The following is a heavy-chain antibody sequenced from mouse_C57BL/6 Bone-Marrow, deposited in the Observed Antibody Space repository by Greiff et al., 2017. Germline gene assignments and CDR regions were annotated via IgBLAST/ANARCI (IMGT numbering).Heavy chain of an antibody. V-gene: IGHV1-15*01. CDR2: IDPETGGT. CDR3: TRKGGPDY. J-gene: IGHJ2*01. CDR1: GYTFTDYE. Sequence: QVHVKQSGAELVRPGASVTLSCKASGYTFTDYEMHWVKQTPVHGLEWIGAIDPETGGTAYNQKFKGKAILTADKSSSTAYMELRSLTSEDSAVYYCTRKGGPDYWGQGTTLTVSS.